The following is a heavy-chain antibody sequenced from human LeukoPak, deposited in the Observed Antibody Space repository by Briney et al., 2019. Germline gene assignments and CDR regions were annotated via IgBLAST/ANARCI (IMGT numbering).Heavy chain of an antibody. CDR3: ARGGDRIAVAGRNWFDP. J-gene: IGHJ5*02. CDR2: ISAYNGNT. V-gene: IGHV1-18*01. D-gene: IGHD6-19*01. CDR1: GYTFTSYG. Sequence: ASVTVSCKASGYTFTSYGISWVRQAPGQGLEWMGWISAYNGNTNYAQNFQGRVTMTTDTSTSTAYMELRSLRSDDTAVYYCARGGDRIAVAGRNWFDPWGEGTLVTVSS.